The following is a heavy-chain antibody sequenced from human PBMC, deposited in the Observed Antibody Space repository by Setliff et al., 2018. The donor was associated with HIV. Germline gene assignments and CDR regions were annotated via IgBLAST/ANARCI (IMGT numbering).Heavy chain of an antibody. CDR1: GGSISGYY. Sequence: SETLSLTCTVSGGSISGYYWSWIRQPPGRGLEWIGYITYSGSTKYNPSLKSRVTISIDTSKNQFSLKLSSVTPADTAVYYCASHAPYTSSWNAAAFDIWGQGTMVTVSS. V-gene: IGHV4-59*01. CDR3: ASHAPYTSSWNAAAFDI. J-gene: IGHJ3*02. CDR2: ITYSGST. D-gene: IGHD6-13*01.